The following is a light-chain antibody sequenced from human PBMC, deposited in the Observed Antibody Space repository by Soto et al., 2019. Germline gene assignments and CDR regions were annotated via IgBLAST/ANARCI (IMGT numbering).Light chain of an antibody. CDR3: ATWDDSLNGWV. V-gene: IGLV1-44*01. CDR1: ISNIGINT. CDR2: SNN. J-gene: IGLJ3*02. Sequence: QSVLTQPPSASGTPGRRLTISCSGSISNIGINTVSWYQQLPGTAPKLLIYSNNQRPSGVPDRFSGSKSGTSASLAISGLQSEDEADYYCATWDDSLNGWVFGGGTKLTVL.